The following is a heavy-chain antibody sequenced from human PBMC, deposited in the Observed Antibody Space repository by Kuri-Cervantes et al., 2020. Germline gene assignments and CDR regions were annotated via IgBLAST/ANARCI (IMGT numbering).Heavy chain of an antibody. V-gene: IGHV4-59*01. J-gene: IGHJ4*02. CDR1: GGSIRSYY. CDR2: IYYSGST. CDR3: ASEYYYDSSGYY. Sequence: GSLRLSCTVSGGSIRSYYWSWIRQPPGKGLEWIGYIYYSGSTNYNPSLKSRVTIPVDTSKNQFSLKLSSVTAADTAVYYCASEYYYDSSGYYLGQGTLVTVSS. D-gene: IGHD3-22*01.